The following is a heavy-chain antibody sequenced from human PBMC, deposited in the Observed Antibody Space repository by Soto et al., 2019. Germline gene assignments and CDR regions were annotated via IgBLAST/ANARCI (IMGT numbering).Heavy chain of an antibody. D-gene: IGHD3-10*01. V-gene: IGHV1-69*02. CDR2: TNPILSMS. J-gene: IGHJ4*02. CDR1: GDTFNFYT. Sequence: QVHLVQSGAELKKPGSSVRVSCQASGDTFNFYTINWVRQAPGLGLEWMGRTNPILSMSNSARKFQGRLSISADKSTSAAYTELRSLRSDATAVYYCATSYGSGSQAFDYWGQGALVTVSS. CDR3: ATSYGSGSQAFDY.